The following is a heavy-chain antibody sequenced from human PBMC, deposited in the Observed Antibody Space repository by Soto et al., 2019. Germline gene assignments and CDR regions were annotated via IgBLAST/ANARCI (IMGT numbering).Heavy chain of an antibody. CDR1: GYTFTSYY. J-gene: IGHJ6*02. V-gene: IGHV1-46*01. D-gene: IGHD3-3*01. CDR3: ARDRWGFGVVEQYYYYYYGMDV. Sequence: ASVKVSCKASGYTFTSYYMHWVRQAPGQGLEWMGMINASGGSTSYAQKLQGRVTMTTDTSTSTAYMEMRSLRSDDTAVYYCARDRWGFGVVEQYYYYYYGMDVWGQGTTVTVSS. CDR2: INASGGST.